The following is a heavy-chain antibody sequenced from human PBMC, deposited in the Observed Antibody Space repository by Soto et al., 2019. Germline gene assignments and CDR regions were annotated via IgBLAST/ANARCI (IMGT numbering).Heavy chain of an antibody. D-gene: IGHD6-19*01. V-gene: IGHV1-3*01. CDR2: VNADNGDT. CDR1: GLTFTSYS. J-gene: IGHJ4*01. Sequence: ASVKVSCKASGLTFTSYSFHWVRQAPGQRLEWMGWVNADNGDTRYSQRFQDRVTITRDTSASTAYMELSSLGSEDTAVYYCASQREVGQWLDRDYWGQ. CDR3: ASQREVGQWLDRDY.